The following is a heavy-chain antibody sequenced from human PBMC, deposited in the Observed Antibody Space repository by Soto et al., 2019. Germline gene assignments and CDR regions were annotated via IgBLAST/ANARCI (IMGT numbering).Heavy chain of an antibody. Sequence: VQLVESGGGLAKPGGSLRLSCAASGFSFRTYSMNWVRQAPGKGLEWVSSISSSSYIYYADSVKGRFTISRDNAKNSVHLQMNSLRAEDTAVYYCARDSVPNTVTTVYYNYGMDVWGQGTTVTVSS. CDR3: ARDSVPNTVTTVYYNYGMDV. J-gene: IGHJ6*02. D-gene: IGHD4-4*01. CDR2: ISSSSYI. CDR1: GFSFRTYS. V-gene: IGHV3-21*06.